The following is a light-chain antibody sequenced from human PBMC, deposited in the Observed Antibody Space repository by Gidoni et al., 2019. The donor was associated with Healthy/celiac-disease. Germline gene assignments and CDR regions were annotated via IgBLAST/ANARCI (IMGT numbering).Light chain of an antibody. J-gene: IGKJ4*01. CDR2: AAS. CDR1: QGIRND. Sequence: ALQMTQSPSSLSASVGDRVTITCRASQGIRNDLGWYQQKPGKAPKLLIYAASSLQSGVPSSCSGSGSGTDFTLTISSLQPEDFATYYCLQDYNYPLTFGGGTKVEIK. V-gene: IGKV1-6*01. CDR3: LQDYNYPLT.